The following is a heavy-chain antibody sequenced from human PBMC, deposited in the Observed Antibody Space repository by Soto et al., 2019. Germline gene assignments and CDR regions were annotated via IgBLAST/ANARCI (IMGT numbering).Heavy chain of an antibody. CDR3: TRSDWFDP. D-gene: IGHD2-21*01. CDR1: GLSFSGCW. Sequence: EVQLVESGGGLVQTGGSLRLSCAASGLSFSGCWMHWVRQAPGKGLVWVSRIKGDGSDTYYADSVKGRFTVSRDNAKKTLYLQMNSLRAEDTAVYYCTRSDWFDPWGQGTLVIVSS. V-gene: IGHV3-74*01. CDR2: IKGDGSDT. J-gene: IGHJ5*02.